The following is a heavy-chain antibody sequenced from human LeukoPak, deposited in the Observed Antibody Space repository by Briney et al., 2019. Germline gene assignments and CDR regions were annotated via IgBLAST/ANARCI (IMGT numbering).Heavy chain of an antibody. D-gene: IGHD6-19*01. V-gene: IGHV3-74*01. CDR2: INSDGSST. CDR1: GFTFSRYW. J-gene: IGHJ4*02. CDR3: AKVSGYTSGWYVDFDC. Sequence: GGSLRLSCAASGFTFSRYWMHWVRQAPGKGLVWVSRINSDGSSTSYADSVKGRFTISRDNAKNTLYLQMNSLRAEDTAVYYCAKVSGYTSGWYVDFDCWGQGSLVTVSS.